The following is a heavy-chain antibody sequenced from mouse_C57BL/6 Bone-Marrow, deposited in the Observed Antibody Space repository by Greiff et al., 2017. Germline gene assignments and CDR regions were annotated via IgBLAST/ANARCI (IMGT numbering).Heavy chain of an antibody. J-gene: IGHJ4*01. Sequence: QVQLQQPGAELVKPGASVKMSCKASGYTFTSYWITWVKQRPGQGLEWIGDIYPGSGSTNYNEKFKSKATLTVDTSSSTAYMQLSSLTSEDSAVXYWARRTVVANYYAMDYWGQGTSVTVSS. V-gene: IGHV1-55*01. D-gene: IGHD1-1*01. CDR3: ARRTVVANYYAMDY. CDR1: GYTFTSYW. CDR2: IYPGSGST.